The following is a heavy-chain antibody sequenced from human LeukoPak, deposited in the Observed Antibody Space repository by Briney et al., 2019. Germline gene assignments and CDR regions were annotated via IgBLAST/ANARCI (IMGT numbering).Heavy chain of an antibody. J-gene: IGHJ4*02. D-gene: IGHD3-3*01. V-gene: IGHV3-11*01. CDR2: ISSSGSTI. Sequence: GGSLRLSCAASGFTFSDYYMSWIRQAPGKGLEWVSYISSSGSTIYYADSVKGRFTISRDNAKNSLYLQMNSLRAEDTAVYYCAKDLDDDFWSGYYFDYWGQGTLVTVSS. CDR3: AKDLDDDFWSGYYFDY. CDR1: GFTFSDYY.